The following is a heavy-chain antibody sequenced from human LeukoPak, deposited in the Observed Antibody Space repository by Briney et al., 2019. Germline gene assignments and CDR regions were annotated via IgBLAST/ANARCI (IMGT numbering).Heavy chain of an antibody. V-gene: IGHV1-69*05. J-gene: IGHJ3*02. CDR2: IIPIFGTA. CDR1: GGTFSSYA. CDR3: ARIVVRYGGAFDI. D-gene: IGHD2-2*01. Sequence: EASVKVSCKASGGTFSSYAISWVRQAPGQGLEWMGRIIPIFGTANYAQKFQGRVTITTGESTSTAYMELSSLRSEDTAVYYCARIVVRYGGAFDIWGQGTMVTVSS.